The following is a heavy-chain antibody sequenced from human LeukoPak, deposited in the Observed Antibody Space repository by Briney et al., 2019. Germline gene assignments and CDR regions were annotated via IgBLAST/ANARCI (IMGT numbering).Heavy chain of an antibody. CDR2: IFPIFGTA. V-gene: IGHV1-69*06. CDR1: LGTFSSYA. D-gene: IGHD2-2*01. Sequence: SVKVSCKASLGTFSSYAISWVRQAPGQGLEWMGGIFPIFGTAHYAQKFQGRVTLTAETSTRAAYMEPSDLRSEDTAVYYCARDPGVVPANGIWFDPWGQGTLVTVSS. CDR3: ARDPGVVPANGIWFDP. J-gene: IGHJ5*02.